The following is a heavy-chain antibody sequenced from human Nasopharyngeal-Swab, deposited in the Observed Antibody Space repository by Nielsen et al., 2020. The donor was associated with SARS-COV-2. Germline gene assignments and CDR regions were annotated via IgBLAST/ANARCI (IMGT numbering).Heavy chain of an antibody. V-gene: IGHV3-33*01. CDR2: IWYDGSNK. CDR1: GFTFSSYG. Sequence: GGSLRLSCAASGFTFSSYGMPWVRQAPGKGLEWVAVIWYDGSNKYYADSVKGRFTISRDNSKNTLYLQMNSLRAEDTAVYYCARGGLDSSSWYGYYFDYWGQGTLVTVSS. D-gene: IGHD6-13*01. J-gene: IGHJ4*02. CDR3: ARGGLDSSSWYGYYFDY.